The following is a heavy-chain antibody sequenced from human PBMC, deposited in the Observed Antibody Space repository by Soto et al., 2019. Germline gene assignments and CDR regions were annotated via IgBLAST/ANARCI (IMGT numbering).Heavy chain of an antibody. Sequence: EVQLVESGGGLVKPGGSLRLSCAASGFTFNASNMNWVRQAPGKGLEWVSSITSTSRYIYYTDSIKGPFTIPRDNAKNSMYMQTDSLRAEDTAGYYCARDGEQDYVLDYYYAMDVWGQGTTVTVSS. J-gene: IGHJ6*02. D-gene: IGHD3-10*01. CDR1: GFTFNASN. CDR3: ARDGEQDYVLDYYYAMDV. V-gene: IGHV3-21*01. CDR2: ITSTSRYI.